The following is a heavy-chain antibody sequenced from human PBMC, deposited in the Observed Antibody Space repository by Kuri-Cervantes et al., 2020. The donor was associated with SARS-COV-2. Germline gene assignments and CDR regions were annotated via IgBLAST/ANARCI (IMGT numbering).Heavy chain of an antibody. CDR2: INHSGST. Sequence: ESLKISCTVSGGSISSYYWSWIRQPPGKGLEWIGEINHSGSTNYNPSLKSRVTMARDTSTSTVYMELSSLRSEDTAVYYCAREEYSSSYLVKPRIFDYWGQGTLVTVSS. D-gene: IGHD6-6*01. CDR3: AREEYSSSYLVKPRIFDY. CDR1: GGSISSYY. V-gene: IGHV4-34*10. J-gene: IGHJ4*02.